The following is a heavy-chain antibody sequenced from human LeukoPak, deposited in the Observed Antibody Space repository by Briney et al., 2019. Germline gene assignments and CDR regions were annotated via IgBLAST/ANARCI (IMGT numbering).Heavy chain of an antibody. V-gene: IGHV1-18*01. Sequence: ASVKVSCKASGYTFTSYGISWVRQAPGQGLEWMGWISAYNGNTNYAQKLQGRVTMTTDTSTSTAYMELRSLRSDDTAVYYCARHTSGYSSGWYGSPPGTHFAYWGQGPLVTVSS. CDR3: ARHTSGYSSGWYGSPPGTHFAY. D-gene: IGHD6-19*01. CDR1: GYTFTSYG. J-gene: IGHJ4*02. CDR2: ISAYNGNT.